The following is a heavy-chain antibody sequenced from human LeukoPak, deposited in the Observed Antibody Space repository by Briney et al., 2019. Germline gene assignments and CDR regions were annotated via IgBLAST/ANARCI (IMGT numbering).Heavy chain of an antibody. CDR1: RFTISSYT. D-gene: IGHD6-19*01. V-gene: IGHV3-21*01. CDR3: AGPSGPGIYYFDY. J-gene: IGHJ4*02. CDR2: ISVSGDII. Sequence: GGSLRLSCAASRFTISSYTMNWVRQAPGKRLEWVSSISVSGDIIYYTDSVKGRFTISRDNAKNSLYLQMNSLRAEDTALYYCAGPSGPGIYYFDYWGQGTLVTVSS.